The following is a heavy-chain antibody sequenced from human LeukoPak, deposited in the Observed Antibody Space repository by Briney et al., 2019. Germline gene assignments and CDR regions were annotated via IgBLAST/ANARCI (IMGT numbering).Heavy chain of an antibody. D-gene: IGHD5-12*01. J-gene: IGHJ4*02. CDR1: GFTFSSYA. CDR2: ISSSSSTI. V-gene: IGHV3-48*02. Sequence: LRLSCAASGFTFSSYAMHWVRQAPGKGLEWVSFISSSSSTIYYADSVKGRFTISRDNAKNSLYLQMNSLRDEDTAVYYCARDRYSGYENFDYWGQGALVTVSS. CDR3: ARDRYSGYENFDY.